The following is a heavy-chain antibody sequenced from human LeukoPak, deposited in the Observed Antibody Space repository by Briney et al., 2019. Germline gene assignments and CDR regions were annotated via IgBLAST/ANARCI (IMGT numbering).Heavy chain of an antibody. CDR1: GXTFSSYA. CDR2: ISGSGGST. Sequence: PGGSLRLSCAASGXTFSSYAMSWVRQAPGKGLEWVSAISGSGGSTYYADSVKGRFTISRDNSKNTLYLQMNSLRAEDTAVYYCAKDPYSGSDYYFDYWGQGTLVTVSS. D-gene: IGHD1-26*01. V-gene: IGHV3-23*01. J-gene: IGHJ4*02. CDR3: AKDPYSGSDYYFDY.